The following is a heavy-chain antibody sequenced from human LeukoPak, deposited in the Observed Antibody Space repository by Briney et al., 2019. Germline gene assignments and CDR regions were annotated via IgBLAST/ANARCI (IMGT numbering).Heavy chain of an antibody. J-gene: IGHJ6*03. V-gene: IGHV1-2*02. CDR1: GYTFTGYY. CDR3: ATIARYCSGGSCLGYYYYMDV. CDR2: INPNSGGT. D-gene: IGHD2-15*01. Sequence: ASVKVSCKASGYTFTGYYMHWVRQAPGQGLEWMGWINPNSGGTNYAQKFQGRVTMTRDTSISTAYMELSRLRSDDTAVYYCATIARYCSGGSCLGYYYYMDVWGKGTTVTISS.